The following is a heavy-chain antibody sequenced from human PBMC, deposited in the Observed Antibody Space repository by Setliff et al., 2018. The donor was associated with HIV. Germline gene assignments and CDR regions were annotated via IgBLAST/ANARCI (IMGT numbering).Heavy chain of an antibody. CDR1: GFRFSGYA. CDR2: LSDGGSEK. J-gene: IGHJ4*02. D-gene: IGHD3-10*01. CDR3: ITDPGDHPDY. V-gene: IGHV3-30*04. Sequence: SLRLSCAASGFRFSGYAMHWVRQAPGKGLEWVAVLSDGGSEKYYAESVEGRFTVSRDDSKNTLYLQMNSLKSEDTAVYYCITDPGDHPDYWGQGTLVTVSS.